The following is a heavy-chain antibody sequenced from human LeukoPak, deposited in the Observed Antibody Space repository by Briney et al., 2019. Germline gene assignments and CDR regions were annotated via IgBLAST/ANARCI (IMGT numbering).Heavy chain of an antibody. V-gene: IGHV4-39*07. D-gene: IGHD6-19*01. Sequence: SQTLSLTCTVCGDSNSSGDYYWRWIRQPPGKGLECIGSIYYSGSTYYNPSLKSRVTISVGTSKNQFSLKLSTVTAADTAVYYCARAQGWNYNYYMDVWGKGTTVIVSS. CDR1: GDSNSSGDYY. CDR2: IYYSGST. CDR3: ARAQGWNYNYYMDV. J-gene: IGHJ6*03.